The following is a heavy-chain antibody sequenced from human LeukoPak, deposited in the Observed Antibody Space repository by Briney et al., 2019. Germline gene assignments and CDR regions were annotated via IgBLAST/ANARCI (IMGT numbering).Heavy chain of an antibody. V-gene: IGHV4-38-2*01. CDR1: GYSISSGYY. Sequence: PSETLSLTCAVSGYSISSGYYWGWIRQPPGKGLEWIGSIYHSGSTYYNPSLKSRVTISVDTSKNQFSLKLSSVTAADTAVYYCARVTAYSSENYLDYWGQGTLVTVSS. CDR3: ARVTAYSSENYLDY. D-gene: IGHD6-25*01. J-gene: IGHJ4*02. CDR2: IYHSGST.